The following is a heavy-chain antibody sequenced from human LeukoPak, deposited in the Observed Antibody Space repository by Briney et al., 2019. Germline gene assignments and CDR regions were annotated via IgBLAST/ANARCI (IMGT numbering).Heavy chain of an antibody. J-gene: IGHJ4*02. CDR2: ISYDGSNK. D-gene: IGHD3-3*01. CDR3: AKGRSVEWFSYYFDY. CDR1: GFTFSSYG. Sequence: GGSLRLSCAASGFTFSSYGMHWVRQAPGKGLGWVAVISYDGSNKYYADSVKGRFTISRDNSKNTLYLQMNSLRAEDTAVYYCAKGRSVEWFSYYFDYWGQGTLVTVSS. V-gene: IGHV3-30*18.